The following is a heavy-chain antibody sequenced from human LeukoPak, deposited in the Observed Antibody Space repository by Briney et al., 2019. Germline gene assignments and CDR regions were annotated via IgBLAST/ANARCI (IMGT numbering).Heavy chain of an antibody. J-gene: IGHJ4*02. CDR1: GFTFSSYS. CDR2: ISSSSSYI. V-gene: IGHV3-21*01. CDR3: ARDLRGGSSSGGVDY. Sequence: GGSLRLSCAASGFTFSSYSMNWVRQAPGKGLEWVSSISSSSSYIYYADSVKGRFTISRDNAKNSLYLQMNSLRAEDTAVYYCARDLRGGSSSGGVDYWGQGTLVTVSS. D-gene: IGHD6-6*01.